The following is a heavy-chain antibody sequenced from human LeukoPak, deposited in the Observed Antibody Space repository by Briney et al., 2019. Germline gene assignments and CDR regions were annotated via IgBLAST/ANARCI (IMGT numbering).Heavy chain of an antibody. CDR1: GFTFSSYG. Sequence: PGGSLRLSCAASGFTFSSYGMHWVRQAPGKGLEWVAVISYDGSNKYYADSVQGRFTISRDNSKNTLYLQMNSLRAEDTAVYYCAKSGGGMATIYFDYWGQGTLVTVSS. J-gene: IGHJ4*02. V-gene: IGHV3-30*18. CDR2: ISYDGSNK. CDR3: AKSGGGMATIYFDY. D-gene: IGHD5-24*01.